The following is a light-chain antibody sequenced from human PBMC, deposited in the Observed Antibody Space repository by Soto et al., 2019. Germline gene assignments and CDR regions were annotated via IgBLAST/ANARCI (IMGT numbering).Light chain of an antibody. CDR1: QTVSSN. CDR2: GAS. V-gene: IGKV3-20*01. Sequence: EIVLTQSPGTLSLSPGERATLSCRASQTVSSNLAWYQQKPGQAPRLLIYGASSRASDIPDRFSGSGSGTDFTLTISILEPEDFAVYYCQQYRSSYTFGQGTQLQI. J-gene: IGKJ2*01. CDR3: QQYRSSYT.